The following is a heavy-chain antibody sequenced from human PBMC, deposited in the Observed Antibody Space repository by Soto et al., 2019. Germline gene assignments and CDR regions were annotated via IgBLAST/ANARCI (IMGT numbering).Heavy chain of an antibody. CDR1: GDSISTFY. CDR2: IYYSGST. D-gene: IGHD3-16*01. CDR3: ARESLSRYHYGMDV. Sequence: SETLSLTCTVSGDSISTFYWSWIRQPPGKGLEWIGNIYYSGSTNYNPSLNSRVTISVDTSKNQFSLNLRSVTAADTAVYYRARESLSRYHYGMDVWGRGTTVTVSS. V-gene: IGHV4-59*01. J-gene: IGHJ6*02.